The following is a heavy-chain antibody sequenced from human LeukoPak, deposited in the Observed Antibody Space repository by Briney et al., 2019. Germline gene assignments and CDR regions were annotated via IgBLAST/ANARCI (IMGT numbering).Heavy chain of an antibody. J-gene: IGHJ4*02. CDR1: GGSISSYY. V-gene: IGHV4-59*01. D-gene: IGHD2-2*01. Sequence: PSETLSLTCAVYGGSISSYYWSWIRQPPGKGLEWIGYIYYSGSTNYNPSLKSRVTISVDTSKNQFSLKLSSVTAADTAVYYCARGDCSSTSCYWVYYFDYWGQGTLVTVSS. CDR2: IYYSGST. CDR3: ARGDCSSTSCYWVYYFDY.